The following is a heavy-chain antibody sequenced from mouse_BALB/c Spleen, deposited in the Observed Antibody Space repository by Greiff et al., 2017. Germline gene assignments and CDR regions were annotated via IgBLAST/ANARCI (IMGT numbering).Heavy chain of an antibody. D-gene: IGHD2-4*01. J-gene: IGHJ1*01. Sequence: EVQLQQSGPELVKPGASVKISCKASGYTFTDYNMHWVKQSHGKSLEWIGYIYPYNGGTGYNQKFKSKATLTVYNSSSTAYMELRSLTSEDSAVYYCARFYDYDGDWYFDVWGAGTTVTVSS. CDR3: ARFYDYDGDWYFDV. V-gene: IGHV1S29*02. CDR1: GYTFTDYN. CDR2: IYPYNGGT.